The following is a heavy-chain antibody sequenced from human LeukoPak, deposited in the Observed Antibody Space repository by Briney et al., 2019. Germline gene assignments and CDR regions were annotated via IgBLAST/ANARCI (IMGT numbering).Heavy chain of an antibody. V-gene: IGHV3-30-3*01. Sequence: GGSLRLSCAASGFTFNSVAMHWVRQAPGKGLDWVAFISYDGTNNYYADSVKGRFTISRDNSKKTMYLQMNGLRGEDTAVYYCAREGSGWQFDYWGQGTLVTVSS. J-gene: IGHJ4*02. D-gene: IGHD6-19*01. CDR2: ISYDGTNN. CDR1: GFTFNSVA. CDR3: AREGSGWQFDY.